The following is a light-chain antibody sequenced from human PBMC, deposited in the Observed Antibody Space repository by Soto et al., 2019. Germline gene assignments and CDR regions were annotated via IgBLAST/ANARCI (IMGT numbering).Light chain of an antibody. CDR3: QQCINVFT. CDR2: DAS. V-gene: IGKV3-11*01. CDR1: QSVSSY. Sequence: EIVLTQSPATLSLSPGERATLSCRASQSVSSYLAWYQQNPGQAHRLLIYDASNRATGLPARFSGSGSGTDFPLTISCLEPEGVAVYYCQQCINVFTFGPGTKVDLK. J-gene: IGKJ3*01.